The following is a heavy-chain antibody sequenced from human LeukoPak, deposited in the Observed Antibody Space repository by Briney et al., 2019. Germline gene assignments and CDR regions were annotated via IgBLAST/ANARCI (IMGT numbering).Heavy chain of an antibody. D-gene: IGHD5-12*01. V-gene: IGHV3-11*01. J-gene: IGHJ3*02. CDR1: GFIFSDYY. Sequence: PGGSLRLSCAASGFIFSDYYMSWIRQAPGKGLEWVSYISSSGSTIYYADSVKGRFSISRDNAKQSVYLHMNSLRTGDMALYYCAKDSYSASGSEGDAFAIWGQGTLVTVSS. CDR3: AKDSYSASGSEGDAFAI. CDR2: ISSSGSTI.